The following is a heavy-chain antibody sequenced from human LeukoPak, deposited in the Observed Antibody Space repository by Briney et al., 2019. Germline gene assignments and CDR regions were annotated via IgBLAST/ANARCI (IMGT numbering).Heavy chain of an antibody. CDR2: ITPSGGST. D-gene: IGHD3-10*01. CDR3: ARDRYASGSYYNPNNCFDP. J-gene: IGHJ5*02. CDR1: GYTFTSYG. Sequence: GASVKVSCKASGYTFTSYGISWVRQAPGQGLEWMGIITPSGGSTSYAQKFQGRVTMTRDMSTSTVYMDLSSLRSEDTAVYYCARDRYASGSYYNPNNCFDPWGQGTLVTVSS. V-gene: IGHV1-46*01.